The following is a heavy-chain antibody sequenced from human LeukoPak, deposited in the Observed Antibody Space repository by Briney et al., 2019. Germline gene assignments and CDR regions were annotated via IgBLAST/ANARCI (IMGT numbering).Heavy chain of an antibody. CDR3: AKQLGYCSDGSCYFPY. D-gene: IGHD2-15*01. Sequence: GRSLRLSCAASGFTFSSYSMNWVRQAPGRGLEWVSAISNNGGYTYYADSVQGRFTISRDNSKSTLCLQMNSLRAEDTAVYYCAKQLGYCSDGSCYFPYWGQGTLVTVSS. J-gene: IGHJ4*02. CDR1: GFTFSSYS. V-gene: IGHV3-23*01. CDR2: ISNNGGYT.